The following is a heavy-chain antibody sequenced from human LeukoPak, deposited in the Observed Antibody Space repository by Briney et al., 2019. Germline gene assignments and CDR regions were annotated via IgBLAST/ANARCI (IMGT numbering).Heavy chain of an antibody. D-gene: IGHD6-6*01. CDR2: IIPIFGTA. V-gene: IGHV1-69*13. CDR1: DYTFTSYG. Sequence: SVKVSCKASDYTFTSYGISWVRQAPGQGLEWMGGIIPIFGTANYAQKFQGRVTITADESTSTAYMELSSLRSEDTAVYYCARDLGVSSSSLDYWGQGTLVTVSS. CDR3: ARDLGVSSSSLDY. J-gene: IGHJ4*02.